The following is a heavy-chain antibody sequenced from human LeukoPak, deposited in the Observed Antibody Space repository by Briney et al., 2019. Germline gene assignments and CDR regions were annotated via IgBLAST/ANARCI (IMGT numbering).Heavy chain of an antibody. CDR1: GFTFSSYS. CDR3: ATRPNHS. Sequence: PGGSLRLSCAASGFTFSSYSMNWVRQAPGKGLEWVSGILPSGDSTYYADSVKGRFTISRDNSQNTLFLEMNSLRVEDTAIYYCATRPNHSWGQGTLVTVSS. J-gene: IGHJ4*02. V-gene: IGHV3-23*01. CDR2: ILPSGDST.